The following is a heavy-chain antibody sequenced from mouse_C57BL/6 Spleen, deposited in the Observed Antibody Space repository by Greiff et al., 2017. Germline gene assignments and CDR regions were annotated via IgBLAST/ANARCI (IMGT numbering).Heavy chain of an antibody. J-gene: IGHJ2*01. CDR2: IDPENGGT. Sequence: VQLQQSGAELVKPGASVKLSCTASGFTINDYYMHWVKQRPEQGLEWIGRIDPENGGTNYAQKFQGKATITVDKSSNTAYLQLSSLTSEDTSVYYCARVRGDYWGQGTTLTVSS. CDR1: GFTINDYY. V-gene: IGHV14-2*01. D-gene: IGHD1-1*01. CDR3: ARVRGDY.